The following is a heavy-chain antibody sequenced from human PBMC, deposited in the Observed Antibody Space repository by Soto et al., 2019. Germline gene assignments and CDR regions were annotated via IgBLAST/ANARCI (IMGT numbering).Heavy chain of an antibody. Sequence: QLLESGPGLVKPSETLSLTCTVSGGSISSSSYYWGWIRQPPGKGLEWIGSIYYSGSTYYNPSLKSRVTISVDTSKNQFSRKLSSVTAADTAVYYCARLGGPYATKDNWFDPWGQGTLVTVSS. V-gene: IGHV4-39*01. CDR3: ARLGGPYATKDNWFDP. CDR2: IYYSGST. CDR1: GGSISSSSYY. J-gene: IGHJ5*02. D-gene: IGHD3-16*01.